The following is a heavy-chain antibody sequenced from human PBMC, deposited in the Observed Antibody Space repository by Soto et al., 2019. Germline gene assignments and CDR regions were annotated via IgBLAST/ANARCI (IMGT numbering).Heavy chain of an antibody. CDR2: ISYDGSNK. Sequence: QVQLVESGGGVVQPGRSLRLSCAASGFTFSSYAMHWVRQAPGKGLEWVAVISYDGSNKYYADSVKGRFTISRDNSKNTLYLQMNSLRAEDTAVYYCAKDLDDFWTSARAFDIWGQGTMVTVSS. CDR1: GFTFSSYA. J-gene: IGHJ3*02. CDR3: AKDLDDFWTSARAFDI. D-gene: IGHD3-3*01. V-gene: IGHV3-30*04.